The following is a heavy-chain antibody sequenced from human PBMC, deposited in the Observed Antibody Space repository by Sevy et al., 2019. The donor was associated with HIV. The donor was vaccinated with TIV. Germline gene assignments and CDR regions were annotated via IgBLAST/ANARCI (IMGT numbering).Heavy chain of an antibody. CDR2: ISGSGGST. Sequence: GGSLRLSCAASGFTFSNYVMTWVRQAPGQGLEWVSGISGSGGSTYYADSVKGRFTFSRDNSKNTVYLQMNSLRAEDTAVYYCAKGRGFSAYDAYDFWGQGTLVTVSS. D-gene: IGHD5-12*01. J-gene: IGHJ4*02. V-gene: IGHV3-23*01. CDR3: AKGRGFSAYDAYDF. CDR1: GFTFSNYV.